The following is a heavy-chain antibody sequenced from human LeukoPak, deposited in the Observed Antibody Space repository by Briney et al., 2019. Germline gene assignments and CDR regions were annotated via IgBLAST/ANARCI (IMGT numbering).Heavy chain of an antibody. CDR3: ARDHYYGSGSQNWFDP. Sequence: GGSLRLSCAASGFTVNTNYMTWVRQAPGKGLEWVSITYAGGMTYYADSVKGRFTISRDNSKNVLYLQMNSLRAEDTAVYYCARDHYYGSGSQNWFDPWGQGTLVTVSS. CDR2: TYAGGMT. D-gene: IGHD3-10*01. CDR1: GFTVNTNY. V-gene: IGHV3-66*01. J-gene: IGHJ5*02.